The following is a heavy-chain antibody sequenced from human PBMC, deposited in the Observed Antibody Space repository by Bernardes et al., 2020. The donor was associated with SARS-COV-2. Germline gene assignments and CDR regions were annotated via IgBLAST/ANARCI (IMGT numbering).Heavy chain of an antibody. V-gene: IGHV4-34*01. D-gene: IGHD3-3*01. J-gene: IGHJ5*02. Sequence: SETLSLTCAVYGGSFTDYYWTWIRQPPGKALEWIGDIDHRGSANYNPSLKSRVTISLDKSKSQFSLKLTSVIAADTAVYYCARGVVTIFGVLIMIPARGWVDHWGQRTTVTVSS. CDR2: IDHRGSA. CDR1: GGSFTDYY. CDR3: ARGVVTIFGVLIMIPARGWVDH.